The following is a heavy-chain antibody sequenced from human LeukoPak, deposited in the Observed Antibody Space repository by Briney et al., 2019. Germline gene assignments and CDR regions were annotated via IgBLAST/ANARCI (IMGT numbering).Heavy chain of an antibody. CDR3: ARVDVVRGVFSWFDP. J-gene: IGHJ5*02. V-gene: IGHV1-69*13. Sequence: GASVKVSCKASGYTFTSYGISWVRQAPGQGLEWMGGIIPIFGTANYAQKFQGRVTITADESTSTAYMELSSLRSEDTAVYYCARVDVVRGVFSWFDPWGQGTLVTVSS. CDR1: GYTFTSYG. D-gene: IGHD3-10*01. CDR2: IIPIFGTA.